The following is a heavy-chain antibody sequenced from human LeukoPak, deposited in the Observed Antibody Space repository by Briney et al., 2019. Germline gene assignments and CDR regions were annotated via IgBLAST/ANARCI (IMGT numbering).Heavy chain of an antibody. CDR2: INDRGHT. V-gene: IGHV4-34*01. CDR3: ARDPTTEVNLPYYFDF. Sequence: PSETLSLTCAVYGVSFSGYHWNWIRQSPEKGLAWIGEINDRGHTNYNPSLRSRVTISVDTSKKQFSLRLTSVTAADTAVYYCARDPTTEVNLPYYFDFWGQGTLVAVSS. D-gene: IGHD4-23*01. J-gene: IGHJ4*02. CDR1: GVSFSGYH.